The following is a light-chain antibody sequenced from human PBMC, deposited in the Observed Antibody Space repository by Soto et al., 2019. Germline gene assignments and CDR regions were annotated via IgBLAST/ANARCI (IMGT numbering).Light chain of an antibody. Sequence: EIVLTQSPGTLSLSPGERATLSCRASQSVGSIYLAWYQQKPGQAPRLLTHGASNRASGVPARFSGSGSGTDFTLTISRLEPEDFAVYYCQQYGGSPRTFGQGTKVDIK. CDR2: GAS. V-gene: IGKV3-20*01. J-gene: IGKJ1*01. CDR3: QQYGGSPRT. CDR1: QSVGSIY.